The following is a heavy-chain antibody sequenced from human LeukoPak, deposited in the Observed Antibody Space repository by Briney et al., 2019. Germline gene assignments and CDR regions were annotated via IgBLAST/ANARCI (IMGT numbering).Heavy chain of an antibody. D-gene: IGHD4-23*01. CDR2: TTDTT. Sequence: GGSLRLSCAASGFTFSSYAMSWVRQAPRKGLEWVSTTTDTTYYTDSVKGRFTISRDTSKNTLYLQMNSLGAADTAVYYCARSREPGNHYFDYWGQGALVTVSS. J-gene: IGHJ4*02. CDR3: ARSREPGNHYFDY. V-gene: IGHV3-23*01. CDR1: GFTFSSYA.